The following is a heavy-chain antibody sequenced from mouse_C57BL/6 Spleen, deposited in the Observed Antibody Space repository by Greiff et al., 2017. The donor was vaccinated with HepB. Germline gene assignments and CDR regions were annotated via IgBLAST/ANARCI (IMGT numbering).Heavy chain of an antibody. CDR3: ARDGGEGYYFDY. D-gene: IGHD3-3*01. CDR2: ISDGGSYT. Sequence: EVMLVESGGGLVKPGGSLKLSCAASGFTFSSYAMSWVRQTPEKRLEWVATISDGGSYTYYPDNVKGRFTISRDNAKNNLYLQMSHLKSEDTAMYYCARDGGEGYYFDYWGQGTTLTVSS. CDR1: GFTFSSYA. J-gene: IGHJ2*01. V-gene: IGHV5-4*01.